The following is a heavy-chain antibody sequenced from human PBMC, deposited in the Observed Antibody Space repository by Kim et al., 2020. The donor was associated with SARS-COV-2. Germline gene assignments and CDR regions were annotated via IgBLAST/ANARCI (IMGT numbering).Heavy chain of an antibody. V-gene: IGHV5-10-1*01. Sequence: GESLKISCKGSGYSFTSYWISWVRQMPGKGLEWMGRIDPSDSYTNYSPSFQGHVTLSADKSISTAYLQWSSLKASDTAIYYCARLPRLAAAGIEDFQHWGQGTLVTVSS. CDR3: ARLPRLAAAGIEDFQH. CDR1: GYSFTSYW. J-gene: IGHJ1*01. CDR2: IDPSDSYT. D-gene: IGHD6-13*01.